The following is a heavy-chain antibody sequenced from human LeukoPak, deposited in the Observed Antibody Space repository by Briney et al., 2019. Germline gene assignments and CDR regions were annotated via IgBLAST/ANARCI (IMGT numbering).Heavy chain of an antibody. Sequence: PGGSLRLSCAASGFTFSSYSMNWVRQAPGKGLEWVSSISSSNSYIYYADSVKGRFTISRDNAKNSLYLQMNSLRAEDTAVYYCARASPFLVVPAAIGYWGQGTLVTVSS. V-gene: IGHV3-21*01. CDR2: ISSSNSYI. J-gene: IGHJ4*02. D-gene: IGHD2-2*01. CDR3: ARASPFLVVPAAIGY. CDR1: GFTFSSYS.